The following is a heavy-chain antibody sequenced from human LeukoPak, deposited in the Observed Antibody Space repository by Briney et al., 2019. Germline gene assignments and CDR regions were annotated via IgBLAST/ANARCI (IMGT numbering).Heavy chain of an antibody. CDR3: ARARYGSGGYFFDL. V-gene: IGHV3-7*04. CDR1: GFNFNSYW. CDR2: IKQDGSEI. Sequence: GGSLRLSCAASGFNFNSYWMSWVRQAPGKGLECVANIKQDGSEIYFVDSVKGRFTISRDNAKSSLYLQMNSLRGEDTAVYYCARARYGSGGYFFDLWGQGTLVTVSS. D-gene: IGHD3-10*01. J-gene: IGHJ4*02.